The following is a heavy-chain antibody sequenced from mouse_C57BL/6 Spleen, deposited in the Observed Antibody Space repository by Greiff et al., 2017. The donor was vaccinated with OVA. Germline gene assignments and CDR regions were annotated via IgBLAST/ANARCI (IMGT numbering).Heavy chain of an antibody. CDR1: GFSLSTSGMG. CDR3: ARRGALLYFDY. D-gene: IGHD2-10*01. J-gene: IGHJ2*01. CDR2: IYWDDDK. Sequence: QVTLKESGPGLLQSSQTLSLTCSFSGFSLSTSGMGVSWIRQPSGKGLEWLAHIYWDDDKRYNPSLKSRLTISKDTSRNQVFLKITSVDTADTATYYCARRGALLYFDYWGQGTTLTVSS. V-gene: IGHV8-12*01.